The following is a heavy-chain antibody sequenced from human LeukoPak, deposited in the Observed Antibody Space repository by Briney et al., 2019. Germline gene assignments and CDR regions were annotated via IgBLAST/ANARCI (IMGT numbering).Heavy chain of an antibody. CDR2: IKQDGREK. D-gene: IGHD3-22*01. Sequence: GGSLTLSCAASGFTFSSYWMSWVRQAPGKGLEWVATIKQDGREKYYVDSVTGRFTISRDNATNSLYLQMNSLRAEDTAVYYCARDLSYYDSSGYYILVDAFDIWGQGTMVTVSS. CDR1: GFTFSSYW. V-gene: IGHV3-7*01. CDR3: ARDLSYYDSSGYYILVDAFDI. J-gene: IGHJ3*02.